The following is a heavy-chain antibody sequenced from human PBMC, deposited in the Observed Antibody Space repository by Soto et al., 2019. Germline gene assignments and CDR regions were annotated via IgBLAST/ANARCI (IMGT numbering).Heavy chain of an antibody. J-gene: IGHJ6*02. D-gene: IGHD6-6*01. CDR1: VYTFTSYV. Sequence: GASVKVSCKASVYTFTSYVIRWVRHAPGQGLEWMGWISAYNGNTNYAQKLQGRVTMTTDTSTSTAYMELRSLRSDDTAVYYCARDELAARPNYYYYGMDVWGQGTTVTVSS. CDR3: ARDELAARPNYYYYGMDV. CDR2: ISAYNGNT. V-gene: IGHV1-18*01.